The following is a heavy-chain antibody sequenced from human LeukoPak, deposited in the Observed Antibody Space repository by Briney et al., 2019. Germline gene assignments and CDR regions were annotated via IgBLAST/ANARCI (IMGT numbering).Heavy chain of an antibody. D-gene: IGHD2-2*01. CDR1: GYTFTSYY. J-gene: IGHJ5*02. CDR3: ARDFGRIVVVPAAMRGWFDP. V-gene: IGHV1-46*01. Sequence: ASVSVSCKASGYTFTSYYMHSVRQAPGQGLEWMGIINPSGGSTSYAQKFQGSVTKTRETSTSTVYMELSSLRSEDTAVYYWARDFGRIVVVPAAMRGWFDPRGPGNLVTVSS. CDR2: INPSGGST.